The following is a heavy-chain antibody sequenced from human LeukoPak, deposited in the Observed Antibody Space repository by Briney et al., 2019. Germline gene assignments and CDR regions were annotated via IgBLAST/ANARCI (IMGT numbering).Heavy chain of an antibody. V-gene: IGHV1-8*01. J-gene: IGHJ5*02. D-gene: IGHD6-13*01. CDR1: GSTFTSYD. CDR2: MNTNSGNT. CDR3: ARGTAAGNWFDP. Sequence: ASVKVSCKASGSTFTSYDINWVRQATGQGLEWMGWMNTNSGNTGYAQKFQGRVNITRNTSIRTAYMELSSLRSEDTAVYYCARGTAAGNWFDPWGQGTLVTVSS.